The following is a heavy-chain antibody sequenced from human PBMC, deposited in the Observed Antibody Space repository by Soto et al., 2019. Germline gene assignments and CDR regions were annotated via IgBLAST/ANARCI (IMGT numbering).Heavy chain of an antibody. CDR1: GVTFSRYG. Sequence: LSLSCAASGVTFSRYGMSWVRQPPGRGLEWVSAISGSGGSTYYADSMKGRFTISRDTSKNTLYLEMNSLRAEDTAVYYCAKDSATFGRFDYWGQGTLVTVSS. CDR3: AKDSATFGRFDY. D-gene: IGHD3-3*01. CDR2: ISGSGGST. V-gene: IGHV3-23*01. J-gene: IGHJ4*02.